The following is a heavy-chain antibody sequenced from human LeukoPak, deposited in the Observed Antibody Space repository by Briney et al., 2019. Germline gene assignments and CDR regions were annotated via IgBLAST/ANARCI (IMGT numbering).Heavy chain of an antibody. CDR3: ASFGISWRSSY. J-gene: IGHJ4*02. V-gene: IGHV3-74*01. D-gene: IGHD2-21*01. CDR2: ISDDGSYT. CDR1: GFSFSSHW. Sequence: GGSLRLSCAASGFSFSSHWVHWVRQAPGKGLVWVSRISDDGSYTSNVDSVKGRFTISRDNVNNMLYLHMNSPRAEDTAVYYCASFGISWRSSYWGQGTLVTVSS.